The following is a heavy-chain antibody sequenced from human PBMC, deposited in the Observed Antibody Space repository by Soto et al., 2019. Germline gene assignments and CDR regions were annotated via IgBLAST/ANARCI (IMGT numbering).Heavy chain of an antibody. J-gene: IGHJ5*02. CDR1: GYTFTSYG. CDR2: ISAYNGNT. CDR3: ARAHNYDFWSGSNWFDP. D-gene: IGHD3-3*01. Sequence: ASVKVSCTASGYTFTSYGISWVRQAPGQGLEWMGWISAYNGNTNYAQKLQGRVTMTTDTSTSTACMELRSLRSDDTAVYYCARAHNYDFWSGSNWFDPWGQGTLVTVSS. V-gene: IGHV1-18*01.